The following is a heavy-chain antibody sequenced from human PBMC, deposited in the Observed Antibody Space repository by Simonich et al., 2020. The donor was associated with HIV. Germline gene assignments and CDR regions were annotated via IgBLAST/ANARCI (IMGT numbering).Heavy chain of an antibody. Sequence: QVQLEQSGAAVKKPGASVKVSCKTSGYTFTNYYMHWVRQAPGQGLEWMGKSNHRRDITTDAQNFKGRATMTRDTSTSTAYMELSSLRSEDTAVYFCARDSSVSRVEGYYYYMDVWGKGTTVTVSS. D-gene: IGHD6-6*01. J-gene: IGHJ6*03. CDR2: SNHRRDIT. CDR1: GYTFTNYY. CDR3: ARDSSVSRVEGYYYYMDV. V-gene: IGHV1-46*01.